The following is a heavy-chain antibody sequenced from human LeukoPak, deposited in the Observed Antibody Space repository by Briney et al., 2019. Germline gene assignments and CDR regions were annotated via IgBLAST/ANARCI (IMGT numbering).Heavy chain of an antibody. Sequence: SETLSLTCTVSGGSISSGDYYWSWIRQPPGKGLEWIGFIYYSGSTYYNPSLKSRVTISVDRSKNQFSLKLSSVTAADTAVYYCASDGRITWYEYWGQGTLVTVSS. CDR1: GGSISSGDYY. J-gene: IGHJ4*02. CDR3: ASDGRITWYEY. V-gene: IGHV4-30-4*02. CDR2: IYYSGST. D-gene: IGHD6-13*01.